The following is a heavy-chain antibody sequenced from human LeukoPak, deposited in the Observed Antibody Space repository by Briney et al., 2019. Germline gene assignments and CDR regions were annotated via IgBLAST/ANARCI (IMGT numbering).Heavy chain of an antibody. J-gene: IGHJ4*02. CDR3: ARHPPRDGSAFDY. V-gene: IGHV4-39*01. Sequence: SETLSLTCTVSGGSISSGSYYWGWIRQPPGKGLEWIASMYYSGTTFYSPSLKSRVTISVDTSKNQLSLKLGSVTAADTAVYYCARHPPRDGSAFDYWGQGALVTVSS. CDR1: GGSISSGSYY. CDR2: MYYSGTT.